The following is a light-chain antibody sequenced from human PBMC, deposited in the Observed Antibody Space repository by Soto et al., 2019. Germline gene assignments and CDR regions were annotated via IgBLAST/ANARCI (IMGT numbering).Light chain of an antibody. CDR3: CSYTTANTWV. J-gene: IGLJ3*02. Sequence: QSVLTQPASVSGSPGQSITISCTGTSSDVGAYNFVSWYQQHPGKAPKLMIYEVSNRPSGVSYRFSGSKSGNTASLTISGLQAEDEADYYCCSYTTANTWVFGGGTKLTVL. CDR1: SSDVGAYNF. CDR2: EVS. V-gene: IGLV2-14*01.